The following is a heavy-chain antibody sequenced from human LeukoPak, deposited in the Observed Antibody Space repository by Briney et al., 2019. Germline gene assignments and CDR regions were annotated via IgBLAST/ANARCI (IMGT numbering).Heavy chain of an antibody. CDR1: GGFISSYY. V-gene: IGHV4-59*01. D-gene: IGHD5-18*01. J-gene: IGHJ6*03. Sequence: SETLSLTCTVSGGFISSYYWSWIRQPPGKGLEWIGYIYYSGSTNYNPSLKSRVTISVDSSKNQFSLKLSSVTAADTAVYYRARTTEGGYTYDYFYYYYMDVWGKGTTVTISS. CDR3: ARTTEGGYTYDYFYYYYMDV. CDR2: IYYSGST.